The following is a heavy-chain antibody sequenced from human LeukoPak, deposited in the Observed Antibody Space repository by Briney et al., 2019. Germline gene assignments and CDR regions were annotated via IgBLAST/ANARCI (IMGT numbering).Heavy chain of an antibody. Sequence: QTLTLPCVISGDSVSSYSAAWHWITQSPSRGREWLVRTYYRSKWYNDYAVSVKSRITITPDTSKNQFLLQLNSVTPEDTAVYYCSRETSHFDYWGQGTLVTVSS. V-gene: IGHV6-1*01. CDR3: SRETSHFDY. CDR2: TYYRSKWYN. J-gene: IGHJ4*02. CDR1: GDSVSSYSAA.